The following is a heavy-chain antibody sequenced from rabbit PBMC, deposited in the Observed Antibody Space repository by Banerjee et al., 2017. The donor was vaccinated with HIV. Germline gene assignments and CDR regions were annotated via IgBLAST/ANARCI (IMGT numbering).Heavy chain of an antibody. D-gene: IGHD2-1*01. Sequence: QEQLVESGGGLVTLGGSLKLSCKASGIDFSSYGISWVRQAPGKGLEWIAYIYPDYGSTDYASWVNGRFTISKTSSTTVTLRMTSLTAADTATYFCARDTYGDGGYAHDLWGPGTLVTVS. CDR2: IYPDYGST. CDR1: GIDFSSYG. V-gene: IGHV1S45*01. CDR3: ARDTYGDGGYAHDL. J-gene: IGHJ4*01.